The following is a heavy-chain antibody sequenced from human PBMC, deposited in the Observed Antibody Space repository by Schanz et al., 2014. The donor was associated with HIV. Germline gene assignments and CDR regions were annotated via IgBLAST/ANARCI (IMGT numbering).Heavy chain of an antibody. J-gene: IGHJ4*02. CDR3: ASTRERYSGATSGFDY. CDR2: IKHDESEK. V-gene: IGHV3-7*01. D-gene: IGHD1-26*01. CDR1: GFTFSNYW. Sequence: EVYLEQSGGGWVQPGGSLRLSCRASGFTFSNYWMTWVRQAPGMGLEWVANIKHDESEKHYVDSVKGRFTISRDNGKKSLYLRMNSLRAEDTAVYYCASTRERYSGATSGFDYWGQGTLVTVST.